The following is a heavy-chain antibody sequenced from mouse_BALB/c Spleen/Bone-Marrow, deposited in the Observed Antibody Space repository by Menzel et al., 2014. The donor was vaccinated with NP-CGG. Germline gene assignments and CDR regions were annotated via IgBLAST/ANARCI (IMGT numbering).Heavy chain of an antibody. CDR2: INPDSSTI. J-gene: IGHJ1*01. CDR3: ARPGYYGYLDV. D-gene: IGHD2-2*01. Sequence: EVKLMESGGGLVQPGGSLKLSCAASGFDFSGYWMTWVRQAPGKGLEWIGEINPDSSTINYTPSLKDKFIISRDNAKNALYLQMSKVRSEDTALYYCARPGYYGYLDVWGAGTTVTVSS. CDR1: GFDFSGYW. V-gene: IGHV4-1*02.